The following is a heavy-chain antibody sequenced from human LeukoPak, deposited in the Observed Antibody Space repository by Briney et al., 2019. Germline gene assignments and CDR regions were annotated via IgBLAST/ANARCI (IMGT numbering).Heavy chain of an antibody. Sequence: PGGSLKLSCIASGYTFGNFYMHWVRQAPGQGLEWVGYIRNDGRKSHYADSVKGRFTISRDNSKHTLYLQMNSLRVEDTAVYYCTKDPETFDYWGQGTLVSVSS. V-gene: IGHV3-30*02. CDR2: IRNDGRKS. CDR1: GYTFGNFY. CDR3: TKDPETFDY. J-gene: IGHJ4*02.